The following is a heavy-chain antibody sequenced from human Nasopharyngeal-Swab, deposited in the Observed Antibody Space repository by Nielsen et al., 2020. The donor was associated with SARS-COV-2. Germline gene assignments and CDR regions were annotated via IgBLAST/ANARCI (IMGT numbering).Heavy chain of an antibody. J-gene: IGHJ4*02. V-gene: IGHV1-69*06. CDR2: IIPIFGTA. CDR3: ARDRATNYFDY. Sequence: WVRQAPGQGLEWMGGIIPIFGTANYAQKFQGRVTITADKSTSTAHTELSSLRSEDTAVYYCARDRATNYFDYWGQGTLVTVSS.